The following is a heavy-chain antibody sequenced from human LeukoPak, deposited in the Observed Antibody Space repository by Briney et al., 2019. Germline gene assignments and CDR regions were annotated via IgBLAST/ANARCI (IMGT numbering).Heavy chain of an antibody. CDR3: ARGIISSPRVWSGFVYNWFDP. Sequence: SETLSLTCAVYGGSFSGYYWSWIRQPPGKGLEWIVEINHSGSTNYNPSLKSRVTISVETYKNQFSLKLSSVTAADTAVSYCARGIISSPRVWSGFVYNWFDPWGQGTLVTVSS. J-gene: IGHJ5*02. V-gene: IGHV4-34*01. CDR1: GGSFSGYY. CDR2: INHSGST. D-gene: IGHD3-3*01.